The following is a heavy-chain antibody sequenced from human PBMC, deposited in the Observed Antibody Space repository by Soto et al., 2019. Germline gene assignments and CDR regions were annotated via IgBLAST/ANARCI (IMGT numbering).Heavy chain of an antibody. J-gene: IGHJ6*02. CDR3: ARTFCSTSCPAHGMDV. CDR2: LYYTGTT. D-gene: IGHD2-2*01. V-gene: IGHV4-59*01. Sequence: WTWIRQPPGKGLEWIGYLYYTGTTNYNPSLKSRATMSLDTSSNQFSLRLSSVTAADTAVYFCARTFCSTSCPAHGMDVWGQGTSVTVSS.